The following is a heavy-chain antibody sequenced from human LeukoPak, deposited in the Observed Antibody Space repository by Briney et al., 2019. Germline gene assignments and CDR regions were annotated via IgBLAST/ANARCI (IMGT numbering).Heavy chain of an antibody. Sequence: GGSLGLSCAAPGXIFAIHWVRHAPGKGLEWVSLISGDGGSTFYADSVRGRFTISRDNTRKSLSLQMSSLRSEDTALYYCARESETSGWYDYWGQGTLVTVSS. CDR1: GXIFA. CDR2: ISGDGGST. CDR3: ARESETSGWYDY. J-gene: IGHJ4*02. D-gene: IGHD6-19*01. V-gene: IGHV3-43*02.